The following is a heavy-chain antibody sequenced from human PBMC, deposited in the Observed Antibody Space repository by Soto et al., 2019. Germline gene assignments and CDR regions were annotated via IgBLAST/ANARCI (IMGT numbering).Heavy chain of an antibody. CDR2: IYNNGRT. CDR3: ARARFCTSTSCYHYFDF. D-gene: IGHD2-2*01. V-gene: IGHV4-59*01. CDR1: GGSISSSS. Sequence: PSETLSLTCTVSGGSISSSSWSWIRQPPGRGLEWIGYIYNNGRTDYNPSLKSRVTISVETSKNHFSLKLSSVTPADTAVYYCARARFCTSTSCYHYFDFWGQGTLVTVSS. J-gene: IGHJ4*02.